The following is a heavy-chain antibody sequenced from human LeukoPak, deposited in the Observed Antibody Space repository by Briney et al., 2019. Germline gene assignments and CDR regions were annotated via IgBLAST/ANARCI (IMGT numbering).Heavy chain of an antibody. CDR3: ARARLGIAAAGGYYYYMDV. CDR2: IHISGST. CDR1: GGPLSSNNCY. Sequence: SQTLSPTCTVSGGPLSSNNCYWSWIRQPAGKGLEWIGRIHISGSTNYNPSLKSRVTILVDTSKNQFSLKLSSVTAADTAVYYCARARLGIAAAGGYYYYMDVWGKGTTVTVSS. D-gene: IGHD6-13*01. J-gene: IGHJ6*03. V-gene: IGHV4-61*02.